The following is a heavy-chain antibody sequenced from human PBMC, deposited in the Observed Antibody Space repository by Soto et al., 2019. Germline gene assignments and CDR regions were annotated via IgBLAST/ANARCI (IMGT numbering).Heavy chain of an antibody. CDR3: ARESGLSRGDYEYFQH. D-gene: IGHD4-17*01. V-gene: IGHV3-30-3*01. CDR2: ISYDGSNK. Sequence: QVQLVESGGGVVQPGRSLRLSCAASGFTFSSYAMHWVRQAPGKGLEWVAVISYDGSNKYYADSVKGRFTISRDNSKNTLYLQMNSLRSEDTAVYYCARESGLSRGDYEYFQHWGQGTLVTVSS. J-gene: IGHJ1*01. CDR1: GFTFSSYA.